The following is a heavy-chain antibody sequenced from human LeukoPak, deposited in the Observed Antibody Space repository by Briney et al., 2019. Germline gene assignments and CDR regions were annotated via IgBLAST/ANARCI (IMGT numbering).Heavy chain of an antibody. CDR3: ARGVRFLEWLPYGYYFDY. CDR2: IYTSGST. J-gene: IGHJ4*02. CDR1: GGSISSYY. D-gene: IGHD3-3*01. Sequence: SETLSLTCTVSGGSISSYYWSWIRQPAGKGLEWIGRIYTSGSTNYNPSLKSRVTISVDTSKNQFSLKLSSVTAADTAVYYCARGVRFLEWLPYGYYFDYWGQGTLVTVSS. V-gene: IGHV4-4*07.